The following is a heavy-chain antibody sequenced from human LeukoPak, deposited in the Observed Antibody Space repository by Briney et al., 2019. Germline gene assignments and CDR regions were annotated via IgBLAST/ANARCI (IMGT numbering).Heavy chain of an antibody. Sequence: PSETLSLTCTVSGASIRSGDYYWSWLPQPPGKGMEWLGYIYDSGSTYYNPSLKSRITISVDTSENRFSLKLSSVTATDTAVYYCARDCSGGSCYGAFDIWGQGTMVTVSS. V-gene: IGHV4-30-4*01. D-gene: IGHD2-15*01. CDR2: IYDSGST. CDR3: ARDCSGGSCYGAFDI. J-gene: IGHJ3*02. CDR1: GASIRSGDYY.